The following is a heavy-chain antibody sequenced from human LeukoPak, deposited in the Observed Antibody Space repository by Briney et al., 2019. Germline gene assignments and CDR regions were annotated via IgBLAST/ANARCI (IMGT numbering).Heavy chain of an antibody. Sequence: GSLGLSCHASGITFSTSDMHWVRQAPGKGLEWVSVIGTAGDTYYADSVKGRFTISRENAKNSLYLQMNSLRAGDTAVYYCARGSVRVGMDVWGQGTTVTVSS. D-gene: IGHD6-13*01. CDR1: GITFSTSD. V-gene: IGHV3-13*01. J-gene: IGHJ6*02. CDR2: IGTAGDT. CDR3: ARGSVRVGMDV.